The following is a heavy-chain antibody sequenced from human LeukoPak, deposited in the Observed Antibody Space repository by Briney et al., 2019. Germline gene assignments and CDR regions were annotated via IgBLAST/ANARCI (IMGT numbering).Heavy chain of an antibody. V-gene: IGHV4-39*07. D-gene: IGHD3-10*01. Sequence: SETLSLTCTVSGGSISSSSYYWGWIRQPPGKGLEWIGSIYYSGSTYYNPSLKSRVTISVDTSKNQISLKLSSVTAADTAVYYCAGEGDMVRGGQWYYYYYYMDVWGKGTTVTVSS. J-gene: IGHJ6*03. CDR2: IYYSGST. CDR1: GGSISSSSYY. CDR3: AGEGDMVRGGQWYYYYYYMDV.